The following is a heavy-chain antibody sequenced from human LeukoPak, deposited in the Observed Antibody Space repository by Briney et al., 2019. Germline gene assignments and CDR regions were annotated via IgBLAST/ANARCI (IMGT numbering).Heavy chain of an antibody. CDR2: ISTSSSTI. V-gene: IGHV3-48*02. J-gene: IGHJ4*02. CDR1: GFTFSSYS. Sequence: PGGSLRLSCAASGFTFSSYSMNWVRQVPGKGLEWISYISTSSSTIYYADSMKGRFTISRDNAKNSLYLQMNSLRDEDTAVYYCAREGIDGYNYFDYWGQGTLVAVSS. CDR3: AREGIDGYNYFDY. D-gene: IGHD5-24*01.